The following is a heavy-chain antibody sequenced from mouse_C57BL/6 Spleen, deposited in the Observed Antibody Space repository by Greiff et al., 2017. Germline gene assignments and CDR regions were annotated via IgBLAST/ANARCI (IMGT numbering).Heavy chain of an antibody. V-gene: IGHV1-59*01. J-gene: IGHJ4*01. CDR3: ARQDSAVVGAMYY. CDR1: GYTFTSYW. CDR2: IDPSDSYT. Sequence: VQLQQPGAELVRPGTSVKLSCKASGYTFTSYWMHWVKQRPGQGLEWIGVIDPSDSYTNYNQKFKGKATLTVDTSSRTAYMQLSSLTSEDSAVYYCARQDSAVVGAMYYWGHGTSVTVSS. D-gene: IGHD1-1*01.